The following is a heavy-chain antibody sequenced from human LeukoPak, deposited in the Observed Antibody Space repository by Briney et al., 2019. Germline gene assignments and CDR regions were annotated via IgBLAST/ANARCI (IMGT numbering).Heavy chain of an antibody. D-gene: IGHD2-15*01. CDR2: ISWNSGSI. CDR3: AKGSAATYTGYYYYMDV. J-gene: IGHJ6*03. V-gene: IGHV3-9*03. CDR1: GLTFVDIA. Sequence: PGGSLRFSCAASGLTFVDIAMHWVGQAPGKGLEWASGISWNSGSIGYADSVKGRFTISRDNAKNSLYLQMNSLRAEDMALYYCAKGSAATYTGYYYYMDVWGKGTTVTVSS.